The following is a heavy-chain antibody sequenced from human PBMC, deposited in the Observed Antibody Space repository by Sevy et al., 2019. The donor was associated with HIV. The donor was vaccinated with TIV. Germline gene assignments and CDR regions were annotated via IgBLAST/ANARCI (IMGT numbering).Heavy chain of an antibody. V-gene: IGHV3-30*04. Sequence: GGALRLSCVASTFTFSHYAMHWVRQAPGKGLQWVASISYNGEDENYEDSVAGRFTFSRDSPKNTLFLQMSSLRPEDTALYYCARDWGTPPTAILYHFDFWGQGIPVTVSS. CDR1: TFTFSHYA. CDR3: ARDWGTPPTAILYHFDF. J-gene: IGHJ4*02. D-gene: IGHD3-16*01. CDR2: ISYNGEDE.